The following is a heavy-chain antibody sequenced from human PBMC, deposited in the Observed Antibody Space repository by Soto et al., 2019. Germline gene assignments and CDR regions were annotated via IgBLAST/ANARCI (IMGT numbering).Heavy chain of an antibody. D-gene: IGHD3-3*01. V-gene: IGHV4-30-2*01. J-gene: IGHJ5*02. Sequence: SETLSLTCAVSGGSISSGGYSWSWIRQPPGKGLEWIGYIYHSGSTYYNPSLKSRVTISVDRSKNQFSLKLSSVTAADTAVYYCARARDDFWSGFRNLFDPWGQGTLVIVSS. CDR1: GGSISSGGYS. CDR3: ARARDDFWSGFRNLFDP. CDR2: IYHSGST.